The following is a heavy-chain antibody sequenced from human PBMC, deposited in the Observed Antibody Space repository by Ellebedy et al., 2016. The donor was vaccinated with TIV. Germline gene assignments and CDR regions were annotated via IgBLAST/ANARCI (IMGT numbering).Heavy chain of an antibody. CDR3: ARAERGGPRWFDP. D-gene: IGHD6-25*01. Sequence: AASVKVSCKASGGTFSSYAISWVRQAPGQGLEWMGWISAYNGNTNYAQKLQGRVTMTTDTSTSTAYMELRSLRSDDTAVYYCARAERGGPRWFDPWGQGTLVTVSS. CDR2: ISAYNGNT. V-gene: IGHV1-18*01. CDR1: GGTFSSYA. J-gene: IGHJ5*02.